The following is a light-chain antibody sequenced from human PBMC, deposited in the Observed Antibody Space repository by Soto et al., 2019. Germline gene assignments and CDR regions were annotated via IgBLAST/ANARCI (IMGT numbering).Light chain of an antibody. Sequence: QSVLTQPPSTSGSPGQSVTISCTGTRSDVGGYNYVSWYQQYPGKAPKLMIYEVNKRPSGVTDRFSGSKSGITASLTVSGLQAEDEADYYCCSYAGTNNYVFGTGTKVTVL. CDR1: RSDVGGYNY. V-gene: IGLV2-8*01. CDR3: CSYAGTNNYV. CDR2: EVN. J-gene: IGLJ1*01.